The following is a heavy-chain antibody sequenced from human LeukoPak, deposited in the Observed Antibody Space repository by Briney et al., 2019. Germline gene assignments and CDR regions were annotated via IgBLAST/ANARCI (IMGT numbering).Heavy chain of an antibody. Sequence: SETLSLTCTVSGGSISSSSYYWGWIRQPPGKGLEWIGYIYSSGSTNYNPSLKSRVTISVDTSKNQFSLKLSSVTAADTAVYYCARVRVAAAGYDYWGQGTLVTVSS. CDR3: ARVRVAAAGYDY. CDR2: IYSSGST. CDR1: GGSISSSSYY. V-gene: IGHV4-61*05. J-gene: IGHJ4*02. D-gene: IGHD6-13*01.